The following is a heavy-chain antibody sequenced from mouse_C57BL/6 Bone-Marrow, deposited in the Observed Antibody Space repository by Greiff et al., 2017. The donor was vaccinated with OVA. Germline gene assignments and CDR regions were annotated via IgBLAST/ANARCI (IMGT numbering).Heavy chain of an antibody. V-gene: IGHV1-50*01. D-gene: IGHD1-1*01. J-gene: IGHJ4*01. CDR2: IDTSDSYT. CDR3: ARDYDYAMDN. Sequence: QVQLQQPGAELVKPGASVKLSCKASGYTFTSYWMQWVQQRPGQGLEWIGEIDTSDSYTNYNQKFKGRATLTVDTSSSTAYMQLSSLTSEDSAVYYCARDYDYAMDNWGQGTSVTVSS. CDR1: GYTFTSYW.